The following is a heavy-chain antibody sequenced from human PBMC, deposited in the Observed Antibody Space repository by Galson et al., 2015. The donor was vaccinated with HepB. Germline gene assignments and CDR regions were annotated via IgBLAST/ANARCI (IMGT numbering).Heavy chain of an antibody. CDR2: FIPVSQTA. D-gene: IGHD2-21*01. CDR3: ARDLFDQSGPYSGPFDS. V-gene: IGHV1-69*13. J-gene: IGHJ4*02. Sequence: SVKVSCKASGATFYNYTINWVRQAPGRGLEWMRRFIPVSQTADYAQRFQGRVTLTADDSTATAYMELRGLRSGDTAVYYCARDLFDQSGPYSGPFDSWGLGTLLSVSS. CDR1: GATFYNYT.